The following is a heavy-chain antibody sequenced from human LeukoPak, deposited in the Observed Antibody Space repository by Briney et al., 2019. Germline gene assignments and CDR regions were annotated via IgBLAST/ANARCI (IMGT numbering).Heavy chain of an antibody. V-gene: IGHV4-38-2*02. CDR2: VFHSGNT. J-gene: IGHJ4*02. CDR1: GYSISSTYY. D-gene: IGHD6-13*01. Sequence: PSETLSLTCTVSGYSISSTYYWGWIRQPPGKGLEWVGSVFHSGNTYYNPSLKSRLTISADTSKNQFSLKLSSVTAADTAVYYCARGIGYSSIYFDYWGQGTLVTVSS. CDR3: ARGIGYSSIYFDY.